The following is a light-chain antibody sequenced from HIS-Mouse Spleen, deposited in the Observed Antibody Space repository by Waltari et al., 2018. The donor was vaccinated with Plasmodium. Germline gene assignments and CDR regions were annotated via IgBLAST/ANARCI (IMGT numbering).Light chain of an antibody. CDR1: VLAKQY. CDR3: YSAADNNWV. CDR2: KDS. V-gene: IGLV3-27*01. J-gene: IGLJ3*02. Sequence: SYELTQPSSVSVSPGQTARITCSGDVLAKQYARWFPQRPGQAPVLVIYKDSERPSGIPERFSGSSSGTTVTLTISGAQVEDEADYYCYSAADNNWVFGGGTKLTVL.